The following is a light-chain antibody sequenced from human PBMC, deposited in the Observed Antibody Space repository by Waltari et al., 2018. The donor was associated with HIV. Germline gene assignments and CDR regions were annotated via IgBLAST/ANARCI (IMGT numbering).Light chain of an antibody. CDR3: QQANSFPRLT. CDR2: AAS. V-gene: IGKV1D-12*01. J-gene: IGKJ4*01. Sequence: TEMTQSPSSVSAPVGDRLTSTRRASECISSWLAWYPQKPGKAPKLLVFAASSLPSGVPSRFSCSGSWTYFTLAISSLQPEDFATYYCQQANSFPRLTFGVGTNVEIK. CDR1: ECISSW.